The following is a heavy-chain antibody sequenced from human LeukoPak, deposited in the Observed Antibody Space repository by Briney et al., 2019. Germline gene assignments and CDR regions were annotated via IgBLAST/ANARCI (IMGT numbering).Heavy chain of an antibody. Sequence: ASVKVSCKASGYTFTSYGISWVRQAPGQGLDWMGWISAYNGNTNYAQKLQGRVTMTTDTSTSTAYMELRSLRSDDTAVYYCARDPTGVVVPAAVDYWGQGTLVTVSS. J-gene: IGHJ4*02. CDR3: ARDPTGVVVPAAVDY. D-gene: IGHD2-2*01. V-gene: IGHV1-18*01. CDR1: GYTFTSYG. CDR2: ISAYNGNT.